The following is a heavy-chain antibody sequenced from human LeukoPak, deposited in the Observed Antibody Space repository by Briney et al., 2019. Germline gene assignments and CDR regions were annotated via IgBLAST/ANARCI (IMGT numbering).Heavy chain of an antibody. V-gene: IGHV4-4*07. D-gene: IGHD4-17*01. CDR1: GGSISGYY. CDR3: ARDGAYGDYVADWFEP. J-gene: IGHJ5*02. Sequence: SETLSLTCTVSGGSISGYYWSWIRQPAGKGLEWIGRIYASGSTNYNPSLKSRVTMSVDTSKNQFSLKLRSVTAADTAVYYCARDGAYGDYVADWFEPGGQGALVTVSP. CDR2: IYASGST.